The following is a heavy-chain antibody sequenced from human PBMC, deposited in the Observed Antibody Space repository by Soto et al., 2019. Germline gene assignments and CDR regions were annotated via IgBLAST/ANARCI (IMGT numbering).Heavy chain of an antibody. V-gene: IGHV4-61*01. D-gene: IGHD1-26*01. CDR1: GAPVSSETHF. Sequence: QVQLQESGPGLVKPSETLSLTCTVSGAPVSSETHFWTWIRQPPGKGLEWIGYMYYSGITNSNPVLKSRVTLSVDRSRNQFSLRLNSVTAADTAVYYCAREDMSGTYYFDYWGPGMQVTVSS. CDR3: AREDMSGTYYFDY. CDR2: MYYSGIT. J-gene: IGHJ4*02.